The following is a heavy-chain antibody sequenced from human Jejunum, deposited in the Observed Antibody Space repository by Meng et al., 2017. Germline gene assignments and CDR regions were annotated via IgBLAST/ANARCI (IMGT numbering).Heavy chain of an antibody. CDR3: AKEHYSAYDF. CDR1: GASISTNSFY. Sequence: SEPLSLTCTVSGASISTNSFYWGWIRQPPGKGLEWIGSIYYSGTTYYYPSLKSRVTISVDKSKNQFSLNLSSVTAADTAVYYCAKEHYSAYDFWGQGTLVTVSS. CDR2: IYYSGTT. J-gene: IGHJ4*02. D-gene: IGHD5-12*01. V-gene: IGHV4-39*07.